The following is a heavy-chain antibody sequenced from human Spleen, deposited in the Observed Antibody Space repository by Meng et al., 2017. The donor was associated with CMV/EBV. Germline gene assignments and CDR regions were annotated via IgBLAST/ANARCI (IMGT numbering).Heavy chain of an antibody. J-gene: IGHJ5*02. CDR3: ARQDRWWFDP. D-gene: IGHD4-23*01. Sequence: GESLKISCEASGFTFSSYEMNWVRQAPGKGLEWVSYISSSGGIANYADSVRGRFTISRDNAKNSLHLQMNSLRAEDTAVYYCARQDRWWFDPWGQGTLVTVSS. CDR2: ISSSGGIA. CDR1: GFTFSSYE. V-gene: IGHV3-48*03.